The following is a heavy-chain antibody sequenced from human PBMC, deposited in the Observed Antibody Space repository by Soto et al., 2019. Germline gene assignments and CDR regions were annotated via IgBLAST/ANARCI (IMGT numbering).Heavy chain of an antibody. V-gene: IGHV3-11*03. D-gene: IGHD3-10*02. J-gene: IGHJ4*02. CDR1: VFSISDHY. CDR3: VRSGDNYNVLDY. Sequence: WGSLRLSCSASVFSISDHYMSWIRQAPGKGLEWVSYSSNSGTFTKYADSVKGRFSISRDNAKNSLYLEINSLRGEDTAIYYCVRSGDNYNVLDYWGQGTPVTVSS. CDR2: SSNSGTFT.